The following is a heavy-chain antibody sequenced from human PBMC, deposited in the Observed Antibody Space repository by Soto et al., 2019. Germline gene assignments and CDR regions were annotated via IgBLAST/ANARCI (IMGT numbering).Heavy chain of an antibody. Sequence: PSHTLSLTCAISGDSVSSNSATWDWIRQSPSRGLEWLGRTYYRSKWSNDYAVSVKSRITITPDTSKNQFSLQLSSVTPEDTAVYYCAKLTGSGGKWGQGNLVTVSS. J-gene: IGHJ4*02. CDR3: AKLTGSGGK. CDR1: GDSVSSNSAT. D-gene: IGHD3-9*01. V-gene: IGHV6-1*01. CDR2: TYYRSKWSN.